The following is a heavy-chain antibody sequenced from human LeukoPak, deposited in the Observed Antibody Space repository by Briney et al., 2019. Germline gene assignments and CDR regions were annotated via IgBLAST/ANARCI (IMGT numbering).Heavy chain of an antibody. CDR1: GGSISSGDYY. CDR3: ARRRAVAIDY. Sequence: SETLSLTCTVSGGSISSGDYYWSWIRQPPGKGLEWIGYIYYSGSTYYNPSLKSRITISVDTSKNQFSLKLSSVTAADTAVYYCARRRAVAIDYWGQGTLVTVSS. J-gene: IGHJ4*02. D-gene: IGHD5-12*01. V-gene: IGHV4-30-4*01. CDR2: IYYSGST.